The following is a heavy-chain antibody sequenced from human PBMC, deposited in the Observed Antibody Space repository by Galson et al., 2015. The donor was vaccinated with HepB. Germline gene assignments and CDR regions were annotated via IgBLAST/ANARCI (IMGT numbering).Heavy chain of an antibody. J-gene: IGHJ3*02. Sequence: SVKVSCKASGYTFTGYYMHWVRQAPGQGLEWMGWINPNSGGTNYAQKFQGRVTMTRDTSISTAYMELSRLRSDDTAVYYCARDLSQFRRGSGPLGAFDIWGQGTMVTVSS. D-gene: IGHD2-15*01. CDR3: ARDLSQFRRGSGPLGAFDI. V-gene: IGHV1-2*02. CDR2: INPNSGGT. CDR1: GYTFTGYY.